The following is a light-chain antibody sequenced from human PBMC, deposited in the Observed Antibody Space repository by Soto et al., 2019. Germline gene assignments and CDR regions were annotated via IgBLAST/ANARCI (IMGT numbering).Light chain of an antibody. CDR2: EVS. CDR1: SSDVGGYNY. J-gene: IGLJ3*02. CDR3: RSYTSSSTLV. Sequence: QSALTQPASVSGSPGQSITISCTGTSSDVGGYNYVSWYQQHPGKAPKLMIYEVSNRPSGVSNRFSGSKSGNTASLTISGLQAEDEADYYCRSYTSSSTLVFGGGTKLNVL. V-gene: IGLV2-14*01.